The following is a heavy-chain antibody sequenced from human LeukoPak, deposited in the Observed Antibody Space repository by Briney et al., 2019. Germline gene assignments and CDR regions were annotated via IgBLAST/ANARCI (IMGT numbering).Heavy chain of an antibody. V-gene: IGHV3-33*01. CDR1: GYIFSSHG. CDR3: ARDVGYGDYDL. CDR2: IWYDGSRQ. Sequence: GGSLRLSCAASGYIFSSHGMHWVRRAPGKGLEWVAAIWYDGSRQLYADSVKGRFTISRDDSKNTLYLQMNNLGAEDTAVYYCARDVGYGDYDLWGQGTLVTVSS. D-gene: IGHD4-17*01. J-gene: IGHJ5*02.